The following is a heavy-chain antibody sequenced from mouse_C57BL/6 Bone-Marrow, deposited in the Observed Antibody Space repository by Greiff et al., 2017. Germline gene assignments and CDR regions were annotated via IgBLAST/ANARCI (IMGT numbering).Heavy chain of an antibody. D-gene: IGHD2-3*01. CDR1: GYTFTSYW. Sequence: QVQLQQSGAELVMPGASVKLSCKASGYTFTSYWMHWVKQRPGQGLEWIGELDPSDSYTNYNQKFKGKSTLTVDKSSSTAYMQLSSLTSEDSAVYYCARLYDGYYFYFDYWGQGTTLTVSS. CDR2: LDPSDSYT. V-gene: IGHV1-69*01. CDR3: ARLYDGYYFYFDY. J-gene: IGHJ2*01.